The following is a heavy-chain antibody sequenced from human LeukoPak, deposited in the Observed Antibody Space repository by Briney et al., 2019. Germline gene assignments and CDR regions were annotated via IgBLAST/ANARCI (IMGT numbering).Heavy chain of an antibody. Sequence: PGRSLRLSCAASGFTFSSYAMHWVRQAPGKGLEWVAVISYDGSNKYYADSVKGRFTISRENSKNTLYLQMNSLRAEDTAVYYCARESLTWLQSRTSWFDPWGQGTLVTVSS. CDR2: ISYDGSNK. V-gene: IGHV3-30*04. CDR3: ARESLTWLQSRTSWFDP. CDR1: GFTFSSYA. J-gene: IGHJ5*02. D-gene: IGHD5-24*01.